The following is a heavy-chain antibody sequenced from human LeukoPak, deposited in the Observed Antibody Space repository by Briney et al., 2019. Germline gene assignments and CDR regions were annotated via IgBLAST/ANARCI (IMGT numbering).Heavy chain of an antibody. CDR3: ARSYSSSWQYCYDSSGYPVGYMDV. CDR1: GYSFTSYW. CDR2: IYPGDSDT. J-gene: IGHJ6*03. D-gene: IGHD3-22*01. Sequence: GESLKISCKGSGYSFTSYWIGWVRQMPGKGLEWMGIIYPGDSDTRYSPSFQGQVTISADKSISTAYLQWSSLKASDTAMYYCARSYSSSWQYCYDSSGYPVGYMDVWGKGTTVTVSS. V-gene: IGHV5-51*01.